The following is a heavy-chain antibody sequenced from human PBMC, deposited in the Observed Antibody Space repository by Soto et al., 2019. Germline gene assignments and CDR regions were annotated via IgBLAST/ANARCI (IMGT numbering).Heavy chain of an antibody. V-gene: IGHV4-39*01. CDR1: GVSISDTSYY. CDR2: IYFTGNT. J-gene: IGHJ4*02. Sequence: QLQLQESGPGLVKPSETLFLTCNVSGVSISDTSYYWGWIRQPPGKGLEWIGTIYFTGNTFYNPSLKSRLTISVDTSKNQFSLRLTSVTAADTAVYYCARQGSYWGQGTLVAVSS. CDR3: ARQGSY.